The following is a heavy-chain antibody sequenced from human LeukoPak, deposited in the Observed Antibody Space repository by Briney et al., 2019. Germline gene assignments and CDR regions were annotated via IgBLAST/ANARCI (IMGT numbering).Heavy chain of an antibody. V-gene: IGHV4-61*02. J-gene: IGHJ3*02. CDR3: ARFPKADYIVVVPAVSWAFDI. Sequence: SQTLSLTCTVSGGSISSGSYYWSWIRQPAGKGLEWIGRIYTSGSTNYNPSLKSRVTISVDTSKNQFSLKLSSVTAADTAVYYCARFPKADYIVVVPAVSWAFDIWGQGTMVTVSS. CDR1: GGSISSGSYY. D-gene: IGHD2-2*01. CDR2: IYTSGST.